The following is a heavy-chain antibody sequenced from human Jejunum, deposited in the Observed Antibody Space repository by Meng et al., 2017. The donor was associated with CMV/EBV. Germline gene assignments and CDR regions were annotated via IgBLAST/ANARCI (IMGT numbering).Heavy chain of an antibody. Sequence: GRLGGVGGGVGQPGESRRLSCEASGISFSSSGMQWVRQAPGKGLEWVAFIRHDGSNEYYVESVRGRFTISRDNSKNTVYLEMNSLRSEDTAVYYCAKDKGVRTFDYWGQGTLVTVSS. V-gene: IGHV3-30*02. D-gene: IGHD1-1*01. CDR3: AKDKGVRTFDY. CDR2: IRHDGSNE. J-gene: IGHJ4*02. CDR1: GISFSSSG.